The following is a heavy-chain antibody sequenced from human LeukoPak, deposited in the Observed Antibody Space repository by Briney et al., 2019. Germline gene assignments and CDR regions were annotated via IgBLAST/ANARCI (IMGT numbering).Heavy chain of an antibody. D-gene: IGHD4-17*01. V-gene: IGHV3-21*01. Sequence: GGSLRLSCAASGFTFSSYSMNWVRQAPGKGLEWVSSISSSSSYIYYADSVKGRFTISRDNAKNSLYLQMNSLRAEDTAVYYCARAPTTVTTRGRGPNWFDPWGRGTLVTVSS. CDR1: GFTFSSYS. CDR2: ISSSSSYI. CDR3: ARAPTTVTTRGRGPNWFDP. J-gene: IGHJ5*02.